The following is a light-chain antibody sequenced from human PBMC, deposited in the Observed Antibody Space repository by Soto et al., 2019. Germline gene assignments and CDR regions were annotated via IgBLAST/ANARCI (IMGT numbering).Light chain of an antibody. V-gene: IGKV3-20*01. Sequence: EIVLTQSPGTLSLATGERATLSCRASQSVSSSYLAWYQQKPGQAPRLLIYGASSRATGIPDRFSGSGSGTDFTLTISRLEPEYFAVYYCQQYWTFGQGTKVEIK. CDR2: GAS. CDR3: QQYWT. CDR1: QSVSSSY. J-gene: IGKJ1*01.